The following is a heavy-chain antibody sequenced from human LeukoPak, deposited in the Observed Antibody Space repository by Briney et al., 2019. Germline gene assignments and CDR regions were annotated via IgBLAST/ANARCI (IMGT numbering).Heavy chain of an antibody. CDR1: GGTFSSYA. V-gene: IGHV1-69*01. CDR3: ATSYNWNLDWFDP. Sequence: ASVKVSCKASGGTFSSYAISWVRQAPGQGLEWMGGIIPIFGTANYAQKFQGRVTITADESTSTAYMELSSLRSEDTAVYYCATSYNWNLDWFDPWGQGTLVAVSS. D-gene: IGHD1-20*01. J-gene: IGHJ5*02. CDR2: IIPIFGTA.